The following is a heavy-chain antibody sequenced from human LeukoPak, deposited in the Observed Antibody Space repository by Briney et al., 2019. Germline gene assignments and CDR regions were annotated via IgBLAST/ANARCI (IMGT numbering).Heavy chain of an antibody. Sequence: GGSLRLSCAASGFTFSDYYMTWIRQAPGKGLEWVSYISSSGSTIYYADSVKGRFTISRDNAKNSLYLQMNSLRAEDTAVYYCARDKRYYYDKGLDYWGQGTLVTVSS. CDR3: ARDKRYYYDKGLDY. D-gene: IGHD3-22*01. J-gene: IGHJ4*02. CDR1: GFTFSDYY. V-gene: IGHV3-11*04. CDR2: ISSSGSTI.